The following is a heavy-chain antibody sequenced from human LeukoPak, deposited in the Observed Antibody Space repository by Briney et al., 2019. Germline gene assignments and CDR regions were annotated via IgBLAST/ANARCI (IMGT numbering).Heavy chain of an antibody. CDR2: IYSGGST. CDR1: GFTVSSNY. V-gene: IGHV3-66*01. CDR3: ARVGPYGRGYCSSTSCYPPYYLDY. Sequence: GGSLRLSCAASGFTVSSNYMSWVRQAPGKGLEWVSVIYSGGSTYYADSVKGRFTISRDNSKNTLYLQMNSLRAEDTAVYYCARVGPYGRGYCSSTSCYPPYYLDYWGQGTLVTVSS. J-gene: IGHJ4*02. D-gene: IGHD2-2*01.